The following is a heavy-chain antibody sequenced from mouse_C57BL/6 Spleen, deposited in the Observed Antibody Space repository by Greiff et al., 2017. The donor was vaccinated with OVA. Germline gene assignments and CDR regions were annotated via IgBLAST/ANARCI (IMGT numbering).Heavy chain of an antibody. CDR1: GYTFTSYW. V-gene: IGHV1-64*01. CDR3: ARKKVYGNFSMDY. CDR2: IHPNSGST. Sequence: QVHVKQPGAELVKPGASVKLSCKASGYTFTSYWMHWVKQRPGQGLEWIGMIHPNSGSTTYNEKFKSKATLTVDKSSSTAYMQLSSLTSEDSAVYYCARKKVYGNFSMDYWGQGTSVTVSS. D-gene: IGHD2-1*01. J-gene: IGHJ4*01.